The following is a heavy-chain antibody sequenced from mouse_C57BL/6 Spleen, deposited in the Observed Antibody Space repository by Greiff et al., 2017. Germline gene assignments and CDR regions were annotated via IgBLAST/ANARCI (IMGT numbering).Heavy chain of an antibody. V-gene: IGHV1-26*01. CDR2: INPNNGGT. D-gene: IGHD2-4*01. Sequence: EVKLQQSGPELVKPGASVKISCKASGYTFTDYYMNWVKQSHGKSLEWLGDINPNNGGTSYNQKFKGKATLTVDKSSSTAYMELRSLTSEDSAVYYCAREGRIYYDYDERDFDYWGQGTTLTVSS. CDR3: AREGRIYYDYDERDFDY. CDR1: GYTFTDYY. J-gene: IGHJ2*01.